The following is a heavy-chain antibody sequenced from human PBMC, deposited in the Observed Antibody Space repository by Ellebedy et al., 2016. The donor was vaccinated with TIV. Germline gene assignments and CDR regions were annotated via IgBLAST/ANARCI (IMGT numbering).Heavy chain of an antibody. V-gene: IGHV3-30*18. CDR3: AKDNGFLEYYFDY. CDR1: GFTFSSYW. Sequence: GGSLRLXXAASGFTFSSYWMSWVRQAPGKGLEWVAVISYVGINKYYADSVKGRFTISRDNSKNTLSLQMNSLRAEDTAVYYCAKDNGFLEYYFDYWGQGTLVTVSS. D-gene: IGHD3-3*01. CDR2: ISYVGINK. J-gene: IGHJ4*02.